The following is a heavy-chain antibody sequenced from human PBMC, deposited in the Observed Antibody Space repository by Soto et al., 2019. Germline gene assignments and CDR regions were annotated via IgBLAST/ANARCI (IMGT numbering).Heavy chain of an antibody. CDR3: ARLTERLGSGY. J-gene: IGHJ4*02. CDR1: GGSISSSSYY. CDR2: IYYSGST. D-gene: IGHD3-10*01. Sequence: SETLSLTCTVSGGSISSSSYYWGWIRQPPGKGLEWIGSIYYSGSTYYNPSLKSRVTISVDTSKNQFSLKLSSVTAADTAVYYCARLTERLGSGYWGQGTLVTVSS. V-gene: IGHV4-39*01.